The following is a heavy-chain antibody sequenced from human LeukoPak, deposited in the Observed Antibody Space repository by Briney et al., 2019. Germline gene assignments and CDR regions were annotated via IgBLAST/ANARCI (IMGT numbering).Heavy chain of an antibody. CDR1: GFTFSSYT. CDR3: AKGAGDVGMDA. D-gene: IGHD3-16*01. CDR2: ISGSGGNT. J-gene: IGHJ6*02. V-gene: IGHV3-23*01. Sequence: PGGSLRLSCAASGFTFSSYTISWVRQAPGKGLEWVSRISGSGGNTYYADSAKGRFTISRDNSRDTLYLRMTSLRVDDAAVYYCAKGAGDVGMDAWGQGTSVTVSS.